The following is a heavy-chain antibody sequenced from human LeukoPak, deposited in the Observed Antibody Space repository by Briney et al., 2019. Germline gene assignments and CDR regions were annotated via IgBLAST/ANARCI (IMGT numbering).Heavy chain of an antibody. CDR1: GFPFSSYG. CDR3: ARDCTGGTCYDAFDI. J-gene: IGHJ3*02. V-gene: IGHV3-30*03. CDR2: ISYDGSNK. Sequence: PGGSLRLSCAASGFPFSSYGMHWVRQAPGKGLEWVTLISYDGSNKYYADSVKGRFTISRDNSKNTLYLQMNSLRAGDTAVYYCARDCTGGTCYDAFDIWGQGTMVTVSS. D-gene: IGHD2-15*01.